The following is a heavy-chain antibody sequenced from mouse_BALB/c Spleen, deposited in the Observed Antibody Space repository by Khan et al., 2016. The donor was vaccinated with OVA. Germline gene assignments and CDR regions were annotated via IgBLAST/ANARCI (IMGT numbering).Heavy chain of an antibody. V-gene: IGHV5-6-5*01. CDR2: ISSGGST. D-gene: IGHD2-1*01. CDR3: ARGYGNFVNPHYAMDY. Sequence: EVKLVESGGGLVKPGGSLKLSCAASGFTFRNYAMSWVRQTPEKRLEWVASISSGGSTYYPDSVKGRLTISRDNARNILYLQMSSLRSEDKAMYYCARGYGNFVNPHYAMDYWGQGTSVTVSS. CDR1: GFTFRNYA. J-gene: IGHJ4*01.